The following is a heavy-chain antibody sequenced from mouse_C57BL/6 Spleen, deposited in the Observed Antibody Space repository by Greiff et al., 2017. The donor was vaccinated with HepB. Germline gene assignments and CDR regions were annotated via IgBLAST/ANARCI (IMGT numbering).Heavy chain of an antibody. CDR2: ISDGGSYT. V-gene: IGHV5-4*01. D-gene: IGHD2-3*01. J-gene: IGHJ2*01. CDR1: GFTFSSYA. CDR3: ARDGGYYGFDY. Sequence: EVQLVESGGGLVKPGGSLKLSCAASGFTFSSYAMSWVRQTPEKRLEWVATISDGGSYTYYPDNVKGRFTISRDNAKNNLYLQMSHLKSEDTAMYYCARDGGYYGFDYWGQGTTLTVSS.